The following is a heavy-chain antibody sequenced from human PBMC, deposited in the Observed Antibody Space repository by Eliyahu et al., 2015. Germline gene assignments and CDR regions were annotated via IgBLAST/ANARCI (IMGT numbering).Heavy chain of an antibody. V-gene: IGHV3-7*01. Sequence: LSCAASGFTFSTYWMSWVRQAPGKGLEWVANINKDGGEKSYVDSVKGRFTISRDNAENSLFLQMNSLRGEDSAVYYLSRLFFPESSVYRPFYSWGQGTLVTVSS. CDR3: SRLFFPESSVYRPFYS. D-gene: IGHD3-22*01. J-gene: IGHJ4*02. CDR1: GFTFSTYW. CDR2: INKDGGEK.